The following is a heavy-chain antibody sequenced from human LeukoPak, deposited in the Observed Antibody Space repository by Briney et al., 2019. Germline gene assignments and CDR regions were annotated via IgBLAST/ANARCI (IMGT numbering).Heavy chain of an antibody. Sequence: GASVKVSCKASGYTFTSHYMHWVRQAPGQGLAWMGIINPSSGGTSYTQKFQGRVTMTRETSTRTVYVRLSSLRSEDSAVYYCAATYYYDSSGYPSATLNYYGMDVWGQGTTVTVSS. D-gene: IGHD3-22*01. J-gene: IGHJ6*02. CDR1: GYTFTSHY. CDR2: INPSSGGT. V-gene: IGHV1-46*01. CDR3: AATYYYDSSGYPSATLNYYGMDV.